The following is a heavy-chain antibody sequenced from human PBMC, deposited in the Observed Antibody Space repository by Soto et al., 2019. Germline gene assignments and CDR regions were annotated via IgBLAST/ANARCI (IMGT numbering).Heavy chain of an antibody. Sequence: PSETLSLTCAVYGGSSSGYYWSWIRQPPGKGLEWIGEINHSGSTNYNPSLKSRVTISVDTSKNQFSLKLSSVTAADTAVYYCASKELGYCSGGSCYSYFDYWGQGTLVTVSS. D-gene: IGHD2-15*01. V-gene: IGHV4-34*01. CDR1: GGSSSGYY. CDR2: INHSGST. CDR3: ASKELGYCSGGSCYSYFDY. J-gene: IGHJ4*02.